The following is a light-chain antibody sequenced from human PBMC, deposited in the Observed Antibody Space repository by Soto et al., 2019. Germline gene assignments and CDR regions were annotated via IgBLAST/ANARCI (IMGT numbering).Light chain of an antibody. CDR3: RQHNNRPPYT. CDR1: QSVSSN. V-gene: IGKV3-15*01. J-gene: IGKJ2*01. CDR2: GAS. Sequence: EIVMAQSPATLSVSPGERATLSCRASQSVSSNLAWYQQKPGQAPSLLIYGASTRATGIPARFSCSGSGTEFTLTISSLQYEDFSVYYCRQHNNRPPYTFGQGTKLEIK.